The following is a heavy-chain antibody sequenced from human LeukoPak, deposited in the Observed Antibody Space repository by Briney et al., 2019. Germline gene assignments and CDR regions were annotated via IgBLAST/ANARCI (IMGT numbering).Heavy chain of an antibody. CDR2: IWYDGSNK. CDR1: GFTFSDYY. V-gene: IGHV3-33*06. D-gene: IGHD2-2*01. CDR3: AKDRVLYCSSTSCPLGFDY. Sequence: GGSLRLSCAASGFTFSDYYMSWIRQAPGKGLEWVAVIWYDGSNKYYADSVKGRFTISGDNSKNTLYLQMNSLRAEDTAVYYCAKDRVLYCSSTSCPLGFDYWGQGTLVTVSS. J-gene: IGHJ4*02.